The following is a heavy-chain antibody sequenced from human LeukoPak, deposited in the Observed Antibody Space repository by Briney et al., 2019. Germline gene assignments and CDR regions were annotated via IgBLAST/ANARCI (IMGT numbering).Heavy chain of an antibody. CDR2: ISGSGGST. Sequence: GGSLRLSCAASEFTFRNYAMSWVRQAPGKGLEWVSAISGSGGSTYYADSVKGRFTFSRDNSKNTLYLQMNSLRAEDTAVYYCAKAVAGNWKYYFDYWGQGTLVTVSS. V-gene: IGHV3-23*01. CDR3: AKAVAGNWKYYFDY. J-gene: IGHJ4*02. CDR1: EFTFRNYA. D-gene: IGHD6-19*01.